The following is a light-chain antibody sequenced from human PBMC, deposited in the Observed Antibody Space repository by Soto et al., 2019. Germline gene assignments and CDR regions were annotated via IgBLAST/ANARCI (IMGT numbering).Light chain of an antibody. J-gene: IGKJ1*01. CDR3: QQYSSSPRT. CDR1: QSVSSNQ. V-gene: IGKV3-20*01. CDR2: GAS. Sequence: EIVLTQSPGTLSLSPGERGTLSCRASQSVSSNQLAWYQQKPAQAPRLLIYGASFRATGIPDRFSGSGSGTDFILSISRLEPEDFAVYYCQQYSSSPRTFGQGTKVDIK.